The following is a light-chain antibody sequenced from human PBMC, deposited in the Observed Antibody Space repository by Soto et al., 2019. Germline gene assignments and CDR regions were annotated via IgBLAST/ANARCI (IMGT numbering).Light chain of an antibody. CDR3: AAWDDSLTGVI. CDR2: NNN. J-gene: IGLJ2*01. Sequence: QSVVTQPPSASGTPGQRVTISCSGSSSNIGSNIVNWYQQLPGTAPKLLIFNNNQRPSGDPDRFSGSKSGTSASLAISGLQSEDEADYYCAAWDDSLTGVIFGGGTKLTVL. CDR1: SSNIGSNI. V-gene: IGLV1-44*01.